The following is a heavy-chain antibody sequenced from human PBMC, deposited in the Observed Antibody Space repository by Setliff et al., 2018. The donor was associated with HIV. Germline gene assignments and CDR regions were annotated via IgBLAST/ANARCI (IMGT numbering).Heavy chain of an antibody. CDR2: LYSSETS. J-gene: IGHJ4*02. D-gene: IGHD2-21*01. Sequence: SETLSLTCTVSGDSISSGLNYWTWIRQHPGKGLEWIGRLYSSETSSYNPSLKSRLSMSVDTFNNQFSLKLSSVTAADTAVYFCVRDHRLRGKFHFDSWGQGTLVTVSS. CDR1: GDSISSGLNY. CDR3: VRDHRLRGKFHFDS. V-gene: IGHV4-61*01.